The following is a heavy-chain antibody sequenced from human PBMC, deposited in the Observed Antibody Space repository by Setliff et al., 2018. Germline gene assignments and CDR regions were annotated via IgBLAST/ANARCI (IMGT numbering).Heavy chain of an antibody. V-gene: IGHV2-5*02. CDR1: GFSLSTTGVG. Sequence: SGPTLVNPPETLTLICTFSGFSLSTTGVGVGWIRQPPGRALEWVALIFWDDDKRYSPSLKSRLTITKYTSTNQVVLTMTNMDPVDTGTYYCAHTSRVDHSGHYHFASWGQGPLVTVSS. CDR2: IFWDDDK. D-gene: IGHD2-21*02. CDR3: AHTSRVDHSGHYHFAS. J-gene: IGHJ4*02.